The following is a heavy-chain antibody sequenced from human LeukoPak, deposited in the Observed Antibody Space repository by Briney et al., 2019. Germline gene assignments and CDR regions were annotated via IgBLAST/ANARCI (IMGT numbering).Heavy chain of an antibody. CDR2: ISSSSSTI. D-gene: IGHD3-10*01. Sequence: GGSLRLSCAASGFTFSSYSMNWVRQAPGEGLEWVSYISSSSSTIYYADSVKGRFTISRDNAKNSLYLQMNSLRAEDTAVYYCARVGLWPDQESGAFDIWGQGTMVTVSS. V-gene: IGHV3-48*01. J-gene: IGHJ3*02. CDR1: GFTFSSYS. CDR3: ARVGLWPDQESGAFDI.